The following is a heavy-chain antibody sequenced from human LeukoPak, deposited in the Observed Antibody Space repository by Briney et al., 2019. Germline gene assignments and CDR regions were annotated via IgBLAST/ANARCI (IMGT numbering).Heavy chain of an antibody. Sequence: GGSLRLSCTASGFIFNRNAMHWVRQAPAKGLEYLAAISSNGGSTEYAKSVKGRFTISRDNSQNTLYLQMGTLRTEDTAVYFCARGGATTRRPRDYWGQGTLVTVS. CDR1: GFIFNRNA. V-gene: IGHV3-64*01. CDR2: ISSNGGST. J-gene: IGHJ4*02. D-gene: IGHD1-26*01. CDR3: ARGGATTRRPRDY.